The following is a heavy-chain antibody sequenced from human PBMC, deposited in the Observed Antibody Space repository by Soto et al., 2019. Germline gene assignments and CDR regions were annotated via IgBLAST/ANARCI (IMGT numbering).Heavy chain of an antibody. CDR2: ISSSNSYT. CDR1: GFTFSDYY. J-gene: IGHJ3*02. V-gene: IGHV3-11*05. CDR3: ARDADILTGSDAFDI. D-gene: IGHD3-9*01. Sequence: VQLVESGGGLVKPGGSLRLYCAASGFTFSDYYMSWIRQAPGKGLEWVSYISSSNSYTNYADSVKGRFTISRDNAKNSLYLQRNSLRAEDTAGYYCARDADILTGSDAFDIWGQGPMVAVSS.